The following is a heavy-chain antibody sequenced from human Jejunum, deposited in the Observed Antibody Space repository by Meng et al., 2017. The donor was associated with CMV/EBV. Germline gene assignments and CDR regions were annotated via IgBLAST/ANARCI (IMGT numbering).Heavy chain of an antibody. CDR2: ISPGSNYI. D-gene: IGHD3-22*01. CDR3: ARGYYYDTSGYYVEYFQN. CDR1: GFTFSSYT. V-gene: IGHV3-21*01. J-gene: IGHJ1*01. Sequence: EVQLVEAGGGLVKPGGPLRLSCAGSGFTFSSYTMNWVRQAPGKGLEWVSSISPGSNYIYYTDSVRGRFTISRDNAKNSLYLQMNSLRAEDTAVYYCARGYYYDTSGYYVEYFQNWGQGTLVTVSS.